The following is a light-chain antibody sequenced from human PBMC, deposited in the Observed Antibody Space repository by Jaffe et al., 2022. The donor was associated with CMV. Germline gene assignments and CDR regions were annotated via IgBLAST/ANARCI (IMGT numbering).Light chain of an antibody. V-gene: IGLV3-9*01. CDR1: NSGSKN. CDR2: RDK. J-gene: IGLJ2*01. Sequence: SYELTQPLSVSVALGQTARMTCGGDNSGSKNVYWYQQKTGQAPVLVMYRDKYRPPGIPERFSGSNSGNTAALTISRAQAGDEADYYCQVWDSNTGVVFGGGTKLTVL. CDR3: QVWDSNTGVV.